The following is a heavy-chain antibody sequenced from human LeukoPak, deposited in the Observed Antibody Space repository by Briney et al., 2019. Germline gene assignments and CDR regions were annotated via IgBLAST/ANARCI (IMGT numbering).Heavy chain of an antibody. CDR1: GGTFSSYT. Sequence: EASVKVSCKASGGTFSSYTISWVRQAPGQGLEWMGRIIPIFGTANYAQKFQGRVTITTDESTSTAYMELSSLRSEDTAVYYCASSGDYGDYSDYWGQGTLVTVSS. J-gene: IGHJ4*02. CDR3: ASSGDYGDYSDY. V-gene: IGHV1-69*05. D-gene: IGHD4-17*01. CDR2: IIPIFGTA.